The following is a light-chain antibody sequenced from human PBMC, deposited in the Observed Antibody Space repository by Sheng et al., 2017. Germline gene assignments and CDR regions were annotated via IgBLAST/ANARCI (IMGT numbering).Light chain of an antibody. CDR1: QSVSSNY. CDR3: QQYGSSPPCT. Sequence: EIVLTQSPATLSLSPGESATLSCRASQSVSSNYLAWYQQKPGQAPRLLIYGASSRATGIPDRFSGTGSGTDFTLTISRLEPEDFAVYYCQQYGSSPPCTFGQGTKLEIK. CDR2: GAS. J-gene: IGKJ2*02. V-gene: IGKV3-20*01.